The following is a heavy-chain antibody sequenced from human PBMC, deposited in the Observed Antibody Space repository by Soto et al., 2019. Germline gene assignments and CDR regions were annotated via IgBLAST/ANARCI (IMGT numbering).Heavy chain of an antibody. Sequence: GGSLRLSCAASGFTFSSYAMSWVRQAPGKGLEWVSAISGSGGSTYYADSVKGRFTISRDNSKNTLYLQMNSLRAEDTAVYYCAKGHIAAAGWGFYMDVWGKGTTVTVSS. J-gene: IGHJ6*03. V-gene: IGHV3-23*01. CDR3: AKGHIAAAGWGFYMDV. CDR2: ISGSGGST. CDR1: GFTFSSYA. D-gene: IGHD6-13*01.